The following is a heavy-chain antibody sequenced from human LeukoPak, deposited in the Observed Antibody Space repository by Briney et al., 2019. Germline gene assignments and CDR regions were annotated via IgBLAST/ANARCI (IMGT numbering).Heavy chain of an antibody. J-gene: IGHJ4*02. Sequence: GASVKVSCKASGYTFTGYYMHWVRQAPGQGLEWMGWINPNSGGTNYAQKFQGRVTMTRDTSISTAYMELSRLRSDDTAVYYCAGGYCSGGSCSASFDYWGQGTLVTVSS. D-gene: IGHD2-15*01. CDR2: INPNSGGT. CDR3: AGGYCSGGSCSASFDY. CDR1: GYTFTGYY. V-gene: IGHV1-2*02.